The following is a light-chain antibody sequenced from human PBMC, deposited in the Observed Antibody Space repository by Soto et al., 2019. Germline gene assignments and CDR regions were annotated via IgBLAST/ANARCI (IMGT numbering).Light chain of an antibody. CDR1: SSDVGAYKY. CDR2: EVT. CDR3: SSYAGNNNLVV. V-gene: IGLV2-8*01. J-gene: IGLJ2*01. Sequence: QSALTQPPSASGSPGQSVTISCTGTSSDVGAYKYVSWYQQHPGKAPKLMIYEVTKRPAGVPGRFSGSKSGNTASLTVSGLQAEDEDDYYCSSYAGNNNLVVFGGGTKLTVL.